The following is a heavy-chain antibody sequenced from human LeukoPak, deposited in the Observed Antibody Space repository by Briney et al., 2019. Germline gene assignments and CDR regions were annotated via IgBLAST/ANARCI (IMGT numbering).Heavy chain of an antibody. CDR1: GYTFTSYG. J-gene: IGHJ4*02. CDR2: ISAYNGNT. D-gene: IGHD2-15*01. Sequence: ASVKVSCKASGYTFTSYGISWVRQAPGQGLEWMGWISAYNGNTNYAQKLQGRVTMTTDTSTSTAYMELRSLRSDDTAVYYCARGGRCSGDNCYATLYDYWGQGTVVTVSS. V-gene: IGHV1-18*01. CDR3: ARGGRCSGDNCYATLYDY.